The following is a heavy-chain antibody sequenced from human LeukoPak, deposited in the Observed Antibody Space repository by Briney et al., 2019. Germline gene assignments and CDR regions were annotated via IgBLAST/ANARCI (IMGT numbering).Heavy chain of an antibody. J-gene: IGHJ6*02. V-gene: IGHV4-34*01. CDR2: IN. CDR3: ASTLYYYGMDV. Sequence: SETLSLTCAVYGGSFSGYYWSWIRQPPGKGLEWIGEINHYNPSLKSRATISVDTSKNQFSLKLSSVTAADTAVYYCASTLYYYGMDVWGQGTTVTVSS. CDR1: GGSFSGYY.